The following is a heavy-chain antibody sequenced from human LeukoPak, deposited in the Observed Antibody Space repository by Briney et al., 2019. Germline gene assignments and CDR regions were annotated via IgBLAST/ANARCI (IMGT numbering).Heavy chain of an antibody. J-gene: IGHJ4*02. D-gene: IGHD4-23*01. CDR1: GFIFSKNG. CDR3: ARDCASVATLSSGLCGFWDE. Sequence: GGSLRLSCAASGFIFSKNGIHWVRQAPGKGLEWVAIIWHDGSRAYYADSVKGRFTISRDNSKNMAYLQMNSLRAEDTAVYYCARDCASVATLSSGLCGFWDEWGQGTLVTVSS. V-gene: IGHV3-33*01. CDR2: IWHDGSRA.